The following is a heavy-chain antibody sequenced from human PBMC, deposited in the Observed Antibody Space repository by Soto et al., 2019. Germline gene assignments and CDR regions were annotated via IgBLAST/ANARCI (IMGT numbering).Heavy chain of an antibody. J-gene: IGHJ6*03. Sequence: GGSLRLSCAASGFTFSSYAMSWVRQAPGKGLEWVSAISGSGGSTYYADSVKGRFTISRDNSKNTLYLQMNSLRAEDTAVYYCAKGGIAAHDYYYYYLDVWGKGTTVTFSS. D-gene: IGHD6-13*01. V-gene: IGHV3-23*01. CDR3: AKGGIAAHDYYYYYLDV. CDR2: ISGSGGST. CDR1: GFTFSSYA.